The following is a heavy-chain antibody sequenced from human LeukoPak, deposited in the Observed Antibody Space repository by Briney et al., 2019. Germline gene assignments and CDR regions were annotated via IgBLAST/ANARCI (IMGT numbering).Heavy chain of an antibody. J-gene: IGHJ4*02. CDR2: MNPNSGNT. CDR3: ARKRRGKYYYDSSGYYSTLQDFDY. CDR1: GYTFTRYD. V-gene: IGHV1-8*01. Sequence: GASVKVSCKASGYTFTRYDINWVRQATGQGLEWMGWMNPNSGNTGYAQKFQGRVTMTRNTSISTAYMELSSLRSEDTAVYYCARKRRGKYYYDSSGYYSTLQDFDYWGQGTLVTVSS. D-gene: IGHD3-22*01.